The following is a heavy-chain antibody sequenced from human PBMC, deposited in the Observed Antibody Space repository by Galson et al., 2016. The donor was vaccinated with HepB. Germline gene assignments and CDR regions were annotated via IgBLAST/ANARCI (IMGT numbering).Heavy chain of an antibody. CDR3: ACPTGGNWTDY. CDR2: IKQDGSEK. CDR1: GFTFNSYW. Sequence: SLRLSCAASGFTFNSYWMAWVRQAPGKGLEWVANIKQDGSEKYYVGSVKGRFTISRDNDKNSLYLQMNSLRVEDTAVYYCACPTGGNWTDYWGQGTLVTVSS. V-gene: IGHV3-7*05. D-gene: IGHD1-1*01. J-gene: IGHJ4*02.